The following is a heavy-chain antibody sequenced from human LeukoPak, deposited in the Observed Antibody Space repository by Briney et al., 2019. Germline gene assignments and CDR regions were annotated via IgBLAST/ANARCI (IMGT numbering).Heavy chain of an antibody. CDR1: GFTFSSYS. V-gene: IGHV3-21*01. Sequence: KPGGSLRLSCAASGFTFSSYSMNWVRQAPGKGLEWVSSISSSSSYIYYADSVKGRFTISRDNAKNSLYLQMNSLRAEDTAVYYCARVYSSHAGDRQYYFDYWGQGTLVTVSS. CDR3: ARVYSSHAGDRQYYFDY. CDR2: ISSSSSYI. D-gene: IGHD6-19*01. J-gene: IGHJ4*02.